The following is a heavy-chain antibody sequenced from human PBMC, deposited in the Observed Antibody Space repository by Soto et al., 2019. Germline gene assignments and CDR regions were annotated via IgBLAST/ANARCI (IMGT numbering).Heavy chain of an antibody. CDR3: AGSSGSYWKLDY. CDR1: GYTFTSYA. V-gene: IGHV1-3*01. CDR2: INAGNGNT. D-gene: IGHD1-26*01. J-gene: IGHJ4*02. Sequence: QVQLVQSGAEVKKPGASVKVSCKASGYTFTSYAMHWVRQAPGQRLEWMGWINAGNGNTKYSQKFQGRVTITRDTSASTAYMELSSLRSEDTAVYYCAGSSGSYWKLDYWGQGTLVTVSS.